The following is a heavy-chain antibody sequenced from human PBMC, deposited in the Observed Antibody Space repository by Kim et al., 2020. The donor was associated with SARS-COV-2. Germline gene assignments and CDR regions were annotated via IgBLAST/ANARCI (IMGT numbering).Heavy chain of an antibody. CDR3: RLLSTNTNAAFDF. CDR1: GGSFSGYY. CDR2: INHNGDT. Sequence: SETLSLTCAVYGGSFSGYYWSWIRQPPGKGLEWIGEINHNGDTNYNTSLKSRVTISIDTSKTQSSLKLSSVTAADTAVYYCRLLSTNTNAAFDFWGQGTLVTASS. V-gene: IGHV4-34*01. J-gene: IGHJ4*02. D-gene: IGHD2-8*01.